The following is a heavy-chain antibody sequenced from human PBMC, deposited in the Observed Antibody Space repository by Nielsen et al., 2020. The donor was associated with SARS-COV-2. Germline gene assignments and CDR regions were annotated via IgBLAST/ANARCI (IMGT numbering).Heavy chain of an antibody. D-gene: IGHD6-19*01. J-gene: IGHJ4*02. CDR3: ATVSSGWYRGGY. CDR2: IKRDGSEK. V-gene: IGHV3-7*03. CDR1: GFTFSSYA. Sequence: GESLKISCAASGFTFSSYAMHWVRQAPGKGLEWVANIKRDGSEKHYVDSVKGRFTVSRDNTKNSLYLQMNSLRAEDTALYYCATVSSGWYRGGYWGQGTLVTVSS.